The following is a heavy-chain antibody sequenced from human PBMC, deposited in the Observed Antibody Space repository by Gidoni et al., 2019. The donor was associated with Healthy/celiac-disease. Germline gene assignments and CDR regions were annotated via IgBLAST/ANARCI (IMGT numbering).Heavy chain of an antibody. CDR3: ARVTRWGFADY. D-gene: IGHD7-27*01. V-gene: IGHV4-31*03. CDR1: GGSISSGGYY. J-gene: IGHJ4*02. Sequence: QVQLQESGPGLVKPSKTLSLTCTFSGGSISSGGYYWIWIRQHPGKGLEWIGYIYYSGSTYYNPSLKSRVTISVDTSKNQFSLKLSSVTAADTAVYYCARVTRWGFADYWGQGTLVTVSS. CDR2: IYYSGST.